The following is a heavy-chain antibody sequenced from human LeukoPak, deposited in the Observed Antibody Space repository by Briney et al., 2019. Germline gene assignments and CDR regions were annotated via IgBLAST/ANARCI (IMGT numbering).Heavy chain of an antibody. CDR1: GFTFSSYS. Sequence: GGSLRLSCAASGFTFSSYSMNWVRQAPGKGLEWVSSISSSSSYIYYADSVKGRFTISRDNAKNSLYLQMNSLRAEDTAVYYCARVDYGDYARPPDYWGQGTLVTVSS. CDR2: ISSSSSYI. J-gene: IGHJ4*02. D-gene: IGHD4-17*01. CDR3: ARVDYGDYARPPDY. V-gene: IGHV3-21*01.